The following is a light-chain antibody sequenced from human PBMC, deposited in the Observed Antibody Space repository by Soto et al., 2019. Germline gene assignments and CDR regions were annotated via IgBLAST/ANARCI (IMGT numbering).Light chain of an antibody. V-gene: IGKV3-11*01. J-gene: IGKJ5*01. CDR3: QQRNNWPIT. CDR1: QSVSKY. CDR2: DAS. Sequence: PGERATLSCRTSQSVSKYFAWYQQKPGRAPRLLIYDASSRATGIPARFIGSGSGTDFTLTISSLEPEDFAIYYCQQRNNWPITFGQGTLLEIK.